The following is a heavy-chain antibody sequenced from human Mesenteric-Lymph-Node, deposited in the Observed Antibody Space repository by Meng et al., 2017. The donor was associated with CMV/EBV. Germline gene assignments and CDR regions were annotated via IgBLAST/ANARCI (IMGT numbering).Heavy chain of an antibody. D-gene: IGHD3-10*01. V-gene: IGHV4-34*01. CDR2: INHSVST. CDR1: GGSFSGYY. J-gene: IGHJ4*02. CDR3: ARRGTYYYGSGSYSSLDY. Sequence: SETLSLTCAVYGGSFSGYYWSWIRQPPGKGLEWIGEINHSVSTNYNPSLKSRVTISVDTSKNQFSLKLSSVTAADTAVYYCARRGTYYYGSGSYSSLDYWGQGTLVTVSS.